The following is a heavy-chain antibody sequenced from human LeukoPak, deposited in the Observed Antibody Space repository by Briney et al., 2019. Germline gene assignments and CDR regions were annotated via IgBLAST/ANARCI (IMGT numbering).Heavy chain of an antibody. D-gene: IGHD3-10*01. CDR3: ARDCPPHNKRITMVRGHIGYMDV. V-gene: IGHV3-11*01. CDR2: ISSSGSTI. J-gene: IGHJ6*03. CDR1: GFTFSDCY. Sequence: PGGSLRLSCAASGFTFSDCYMSWIRQAPGKGLEWVSYISSSGSTIYYADSVKGRFTISRDNAKNSLYLQMNSLRAEDTAVYYCARDCPPHNKRITMVRGHIGYMDVWGKGTTVTVSS.